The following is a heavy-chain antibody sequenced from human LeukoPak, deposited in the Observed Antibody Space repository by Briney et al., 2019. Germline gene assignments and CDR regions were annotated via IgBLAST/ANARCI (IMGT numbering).Heavy chain of an antibody. CDR2: ISSSSSYI. D-gene: IGHD6-13*01. J-gene: IGHJ4*02. CDR1: GFTFSSYS. Sequence: GGSPRLSCAASGFTFSSYSMNWVRQAPGKGLEWVSSISSSSSYIYYADSVKGRFTISRDNAKNSLYLQMNSPRAEDTAVYYCARDRAAAGTDLDYWGQGTLVTVSS. CDR3: ARDRAAAGTDLDY. V-gene: IGHV3-21*01.